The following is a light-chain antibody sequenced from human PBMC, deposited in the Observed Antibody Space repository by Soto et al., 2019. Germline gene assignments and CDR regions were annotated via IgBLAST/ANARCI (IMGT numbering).Light chain of an antibody. CDR2: DAS. Sequence: EVVLTQSTATLSLSPGERATLSCRASQSLSSYLDWYQQKPGQAPRLLIYDASNKATGIPARFSGSGSGTDFTLTISSLEPEDFAIYYCQQRTNWPLTFGGGTKVEIK. CDR3: QQRTNWPLT. J-gene: IGKJ4*01. CDR1: QSLSSY. V-gene: IGKV3-11*01.